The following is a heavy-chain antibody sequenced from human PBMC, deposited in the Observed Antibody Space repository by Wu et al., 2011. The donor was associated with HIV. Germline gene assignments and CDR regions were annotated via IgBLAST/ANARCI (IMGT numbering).Heavy chain of an antibody. CDR2: IIPIFDTP. CDR1: GGSFKSHT. Sequence: QVQLVQSGSEVRKPGSSVKVSCKASGGSFKSHTITWVRQAPGQGLEWMGRIIPIFDTPTYAQRFQDRVTLTADRPSSTAYMELTSLTSEDAAMYFCVRDYKGWNDRAPKFDRWGQGTLVTVSS. J-gene: IGHJ5*02. CDR3: VRDYKGWNDRAPKFDR. D-gene: IGHD1-1*01. V-gene: IGHV1-69*08.